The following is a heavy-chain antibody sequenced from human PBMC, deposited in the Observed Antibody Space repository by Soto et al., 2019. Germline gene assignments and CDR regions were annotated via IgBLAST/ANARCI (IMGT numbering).Heavy chain of an antibody. J-gene: IGHJ5*02. CDR3: ARDFFDSSDYTTNWFDP. V-gene: IGHV4-4*02. CDR2: IYHTGRT. D-gene: IGHD3-22*01. Sequence: SETLSLTCTVSGDSINYKNWWSWLRQPPGKRLEWIGDIYHTGRTSYNPSLMSRVTMSVDTSKNQFSLKLTSVTAADAALYYCARDFFDSSDYTTNWFDPWGQGTLVTVSS. CDR1: GDSINYKNW.